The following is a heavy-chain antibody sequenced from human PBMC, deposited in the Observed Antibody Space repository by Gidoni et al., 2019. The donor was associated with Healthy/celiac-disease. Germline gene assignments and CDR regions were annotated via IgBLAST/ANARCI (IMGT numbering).Heavy chain of an antibody. Sequence: EVQLVESGGGLVQPGGSLRLSCAATGFTFSSYAMSLVSQAPGKGLEWVSAISGRGGSTYYADSVKGRFTISRDNSKNTLYLQMNSLRAEDTAVYYCAEEPWELPPSIDYWGQGTLVTVSS. J-gene: IGHJ4*02. CDR2: ISGRGGST. CDR3: AEEPWELPPSIDY. CDR1: GFTFSSYA. V-gene: IGHV3-23*04. D-gene: IGHD1-26*01.